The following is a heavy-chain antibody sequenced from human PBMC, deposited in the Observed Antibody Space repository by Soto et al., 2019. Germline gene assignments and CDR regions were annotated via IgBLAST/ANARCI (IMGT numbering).Heavy chain of an antibody. V-gene: IGHV4-31*03. CDR3: XXXXXXXXXXXXX. Sequence: QVQLQESGPGLVKPSQTLSLTCTVSGGSISSGGYSWTWIRQHPGKGLEWIGYIYYSGSTYYKPSLKSRLTLSVDTSKNHLSLKLSSVTAXXXXXXXXXXXXXXXXXXXXXXXQGTTVTVSS. CDR2: IYYSGST. CDR1: GGSISSGGYS. J-gene: IGHJ3*02.